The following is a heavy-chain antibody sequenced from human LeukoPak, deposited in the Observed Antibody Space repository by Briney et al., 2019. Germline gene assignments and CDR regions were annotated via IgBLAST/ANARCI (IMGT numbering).Heavy chain of an antibody. CDR2: ISYDGSNK. Sequence: AGGSLRPSCAASGFTFSSYGMHWVRQAPGKGLEWVAVISYDGSNKYYADSVKGRFTISRDNSKNTLYLQMNSLRAEDTAVYYCAKARTVDYYDSSGYYGHDWHFDYWGQGTLVTVSS. J-gene: IGHJ4*02. D-gene: IGHD3-22*01. CDR1: GFTFSSYG. CDR3: AKARTVDYYDSSGYYGHDWHFDY. V-gene: IGHV3-30*18.